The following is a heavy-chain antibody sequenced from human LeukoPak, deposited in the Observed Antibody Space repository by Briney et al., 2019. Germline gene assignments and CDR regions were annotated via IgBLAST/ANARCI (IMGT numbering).Heavy chain of an antibody. D-gene: IGHD4-11*01. Sequence: PGGSLRLSCAASGFTFSSYAMSWVRQAPGKGLEWVSTISGSGGSTYYADSVKGRFTISRDNSKSTLFLQMNSLRAEDTAVYYCAKSRVGNYVFEVFDYWGQGTLVTVSS. V-gene: IGHV3-23*01. CDR2: ISGSGGST. J-gene: IGHJ4*01. CDR3: AKSRVGNYVFEVFDY. CDR1: GFTFSSYA.